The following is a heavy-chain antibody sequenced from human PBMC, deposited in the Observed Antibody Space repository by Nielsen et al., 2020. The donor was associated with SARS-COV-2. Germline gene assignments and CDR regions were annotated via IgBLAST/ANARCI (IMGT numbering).Heavy chain of an antibody. CDR1: GDGLSSYW. D-gene: IGHD3-10*01. V-gene: IGHV5-10-1*01. CDR2: IDPSDSYI. CDR3: ARHSNYYGSGTMSGWFDP. Sequence: GESLKISCKASGDGLSSYWISWVRQMPGKGPEWMGRIDPSDSYINYSLSFQGHVTISADKSISTAYLQWSSLKASDTAMYYCARHSNYYGSGTMSGWFDPWGQGTLVTASS. J-gene: IGHJ5*02.